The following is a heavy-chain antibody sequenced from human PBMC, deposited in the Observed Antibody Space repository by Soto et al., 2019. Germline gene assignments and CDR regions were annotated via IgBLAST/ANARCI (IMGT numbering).Heavy chain of an antibody. J-gene: IGHJ3*02. CDR3: ARGVAYAPDAFDI. D-gene: IGHD2-15*01. Sequence: PSETLSLTCTVSGGSISSYYWSWIRQPPGKGLEWIGSIYYSGSTNYNPSLKSRVTISLDTSKNQFSLKLTSVTAADTAVYYCARGVAYAPDAFDIWGQGTLVPVSS. CDR1: GGSISSYY. V-gene: IGHV4-59*01. CDR2: IYYSGST.